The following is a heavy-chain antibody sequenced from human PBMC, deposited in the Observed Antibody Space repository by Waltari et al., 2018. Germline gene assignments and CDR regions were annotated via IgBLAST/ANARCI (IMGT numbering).Heavy chain of an antibody. D-gene: IGHD6-13*01. V-gene: IGHV3-23*01. J-gene: IGHJ6*02. Sequence: LQLQESGPGLVKPSETLSLTCTVSGGSISSSSYYWGWVRQAPGKGLEWVSAISGSGGSTYYADSVKGRFTISRDNSKNTLYLQMNSLRAEDTAVYYCAKKCVAAAGTFKGAVCGMDVWGQGTTVTVSS. CDR2: ISGSGGST. CDR3: AKKCVAAAGTFKGAVCGMDV. CDR1: GGSISSSSYY.